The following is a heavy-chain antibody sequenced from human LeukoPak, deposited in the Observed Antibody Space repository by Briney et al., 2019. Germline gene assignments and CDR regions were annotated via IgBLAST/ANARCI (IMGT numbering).Heavy chain of an antibody. Sequence: VASVKVSCKASGYTFTSYDINWVRQATGQGLEWMGWMNPNSGNTGYAQKFQGRVTMTRNTSISTAYMELSSLRSEDTAVYYCARGPLIVVVPAAIIGNWFDPWGQGTLVAVSS. V-gene: IGHV1-8*01. CDR2: MNPNSGNT. CDR1: GYTFTSYD. J-gene: IGHJ5*02. CDR3: ARGPLIVVVPAAIIGNWFDP. D-gene: IGHD2-2*01.